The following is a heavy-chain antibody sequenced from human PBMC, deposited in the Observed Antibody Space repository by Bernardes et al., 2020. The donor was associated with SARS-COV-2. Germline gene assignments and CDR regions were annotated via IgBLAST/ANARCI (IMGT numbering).Heavy chain of an antibody. D-gene: IGHD6-19*01. V-gene: IGHV3-74*01. CDR3: ARAGWYRFDY. J-gene: IGHJ4*02. CDR2: FSNDGTVT. Sequence: GGSLRLSRVASGFTLSNYWMHWVRQAPGKGLVWVSRFSNDGTVTNYADSVKGRFTISRDNAKNTLYLQMNSLRDEDTAVYYCARAGWYRFDYWGQGTLVTVSA. CDR1: GFTLSNYW.